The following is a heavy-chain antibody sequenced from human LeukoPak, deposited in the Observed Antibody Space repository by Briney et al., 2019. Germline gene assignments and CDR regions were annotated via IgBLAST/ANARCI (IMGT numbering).Heavy chain of an antibody. V-gene: IGHV3-33*01. CDR3: ARDFEPHYYDSSEIGY. Sequence: PGGSLRLSCAASGFTFSSYGMHWVRQAPGKGLEWVAVIWYDGSNKYYADSVKGRFTISRDNSKNTLYLQMNSLRAEDTAVYYCARDFEPHYYDSSEIGYWGQGTLVTVSS. CDR2: IWYDGSNK. D-gene: IGHD3-22*01. J-gene: IGHJ4*02. CDR1: GFTFSSYG.